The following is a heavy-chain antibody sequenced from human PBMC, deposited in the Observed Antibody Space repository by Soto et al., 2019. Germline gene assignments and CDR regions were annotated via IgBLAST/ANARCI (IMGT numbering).Heavy chain of an antibody. J-gene: IGHJ1*01. Sequence: GGSLRLSCVASGFTLSGDWMSWVRQAPGKGPEWVANIKGDGSEKYYADSVKGRFTISRDNAKNSLLLEMNSLRAEDTALYYCARCVGAVAGSNLGQGTLVTVSS. D-gene: IGHD6-19*01. CDR1: GFTLSGDW. CDR2: IKGDGSEK. CDR3: ARCVGAVAGSN. V-gene: IGHV3-7*05.